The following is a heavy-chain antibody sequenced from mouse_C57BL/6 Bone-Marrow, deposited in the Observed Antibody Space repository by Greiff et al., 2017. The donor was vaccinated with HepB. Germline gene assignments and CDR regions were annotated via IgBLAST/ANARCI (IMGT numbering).Heavy chain of an antibody. Sequence: DVQLQESGAELVKPGASVKLSCTASGFNFTDYYMHWVKQRTEHGLEWIGSIDPEDGETKYAPKFQGKATITADTSSTTAYLQLSSLTSEDTAVYYCARRKYGRCDMGDWGKGNTVT. CDR1: GFNFTDYY. CDR3: ARRKYGRCDMGD. D-gene: IGHD1-1*01. V-gene: IGHV14-2*01. J-gene: IGHJ4*01. CDR2: IDPEDGET.